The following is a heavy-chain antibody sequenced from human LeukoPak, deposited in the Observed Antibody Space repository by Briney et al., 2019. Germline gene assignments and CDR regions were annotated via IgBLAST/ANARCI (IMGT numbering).Heavy chain of an antibody. CDR3: ARVGAARGAYFDY. Sequence: SGTLSLTCTVSGGSINNYYWSWIRQPPGRGLEWIGYIYYSGSTNYNPSLKSRVTISVDTSKNQFSLKLSSVTAADTAVYYCARVGAARGAYFDYWGQGTLVTVPS. CDR1: GGSINNYY. CDR2: IYYSGST. V-gene: IGHV4-59*01. J-gene: IGHJ4*02. D-gene: IGHD6-6*01.